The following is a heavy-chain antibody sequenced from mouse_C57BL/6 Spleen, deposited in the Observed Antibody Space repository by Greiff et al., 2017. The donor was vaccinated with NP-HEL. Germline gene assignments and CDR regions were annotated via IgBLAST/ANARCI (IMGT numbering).Heavy chain of an antibody. CDR1: GFTFSDYY. Sequence: EVMLVESGGGLVQPGGSLKLSCAASGFTFSDYYMYWVRQTPETRLEWVAYISNGGGSTYYPDTVKGRFTFSREDAKNSMYRQVSRLKYEDTAMYYCTRRVRREYFDYWGQGTTLTVSS. J-gene: IGHJ2*01. V-gene: IGHV5-12*01. CDR2: ISNGGGST. CDR3: TRRVRREYFDY. D-gene: IGHD2-14*01.